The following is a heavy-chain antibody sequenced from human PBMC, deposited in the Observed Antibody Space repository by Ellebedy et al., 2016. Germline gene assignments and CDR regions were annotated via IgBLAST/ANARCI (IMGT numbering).Heavy chain of an antibody. V-gene: IGHV3-23*01. CDR1: GFTLSTYA. Sequence: GGSLRLSCAASGFTLSTYAMSWVRQAPGKGLEWVSVIRGSGGNTYYADSVKGRFTISRDNSKNTLYLQMNSLRAEDTAVYYCARVARQGLYYYYGMDVWGQGTTVTVSS. CDR3: ARVARQGLYYYYGMDV. D-gene: IGHD6-6*01. CDR2: IRGSGGNT. J-gene: IGHJ6*02.